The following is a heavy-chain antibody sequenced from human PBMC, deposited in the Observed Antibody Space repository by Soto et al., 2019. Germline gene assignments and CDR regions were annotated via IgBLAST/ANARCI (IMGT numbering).Heavy chain of an antibody. D-gene: IGHD3-22*01. Sequence: GGSLRLSCAASGFTFSSYGMHWVRQAPGKGLEWVAVISYDGSNKYYADSVKGRFTISRDNSKNTLYLQMNSLRAEDTAVYYCAKYYYDSSGYLNPFDYWGQGTPVTVSS. CDR2: ISYDGSNK. CDR3: AKYYYDSSGYLNPFDY. J-gene: IGHJ4*02. V-gene: IGHV3-30*18. CDR1: GFTFSSYG.